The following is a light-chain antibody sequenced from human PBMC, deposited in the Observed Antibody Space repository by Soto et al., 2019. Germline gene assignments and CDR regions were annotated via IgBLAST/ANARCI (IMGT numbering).Light chain of an antibody. J-gene: IGLJ1*01. CDR1: SSNVGGYNY. V-gene: IGLV2-14*01. CDR3: SSYTSSSTLYV. Sequence: LTQPASVSGSPGQSITISCTGTSSNVGGYNYVSWYQQHPGKAPKLMIYDVSNRPSGVSNRFSGSKSGNTASLTISGLQAEDEADYYCSSYTSSSTLYVFGTGTKVTVL. CDR2: DVS.